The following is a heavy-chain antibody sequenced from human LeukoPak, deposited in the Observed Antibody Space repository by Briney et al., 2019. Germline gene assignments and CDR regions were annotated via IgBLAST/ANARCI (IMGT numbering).Heavy chain of an antibody. CDR2: ISSSSSTI. CDR1: GFTFSSYS. V-gene: IGHV3-48*01. Sequence: GGALRRSCAASGFTFSSYSMNWVRQAPGKGLEGVSYISSSSSTIYYEDSVKGRFTISRDNAKNSLYLQMNSVRAEDTAVYYCARDAYWGPGTLVTASS. J-gene: IGHJ4*01. CDR3: ARDAY.